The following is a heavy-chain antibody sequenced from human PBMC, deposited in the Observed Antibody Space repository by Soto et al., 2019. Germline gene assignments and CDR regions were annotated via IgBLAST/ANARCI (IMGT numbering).Heavy chain of an antibody. Sequence: QITLKESGPTLVKPTQTLTLTCTFSGFSLSTSGVGVGWIRQPPGKALEWLALIYWDDDKRYSPSLKSRLTIXXDXSXXQVVLTMTNMDPVDTATYYCAHVSSYYDSSGYYAYWGQGTLVTVSS. CDR2: IYWDDDK. CDR3: AHVSSYYDSSGYYAY. D-gene: IGHD3-22*01. CDR1: GFSLSTSGVG. J-gene: IGHJ4*02. V-gene: IGHV2-5*02.